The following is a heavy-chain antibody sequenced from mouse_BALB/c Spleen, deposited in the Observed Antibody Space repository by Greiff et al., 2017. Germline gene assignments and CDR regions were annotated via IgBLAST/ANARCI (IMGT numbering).Heavy chain of an antibody. CDR1: GYSFTSYY. Sequence: QVQLLQPGAELVKPWASVKLSCKASGYSFTSYYMYWVKQRPGHGLAWFGGINPSNGGTNFNEKFKSKATLTVDKSSSTAYMQLSSLTSEDSAVYYCTTGGIYDYEAWFAYWGQGTLVTVAA. D-gene: IGHD2-4*01. CDR3: TTGGIYDYEAWFAY. CDR2: INPSNGGT. J-gene: IGHJ3*01. V-gene: IGHV1S16*01.